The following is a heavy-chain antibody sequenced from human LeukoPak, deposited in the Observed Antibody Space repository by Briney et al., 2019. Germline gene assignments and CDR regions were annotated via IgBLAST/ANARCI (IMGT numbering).Heavy chain of an antibody. CDR1: GFTFDSFT. CDR3: AAEYCGGGFCYTRHSGHDY. D-gene: IGHD2-15*01. CDR2: ISYDGNSE. Sequence: GGSLRLSCTASGFTFDSFTMHWVRQAPGRGLEWVAVISYDGNSEYYAESVKGRCTISRDRSRNTLYLQMNNLRVEDTAVYYCAAEYCGGGFCYTRHSGHDYWGQGTLVTVS. V-gene: IGHV3-30-3*01. J-gene: IGHJ4*02.